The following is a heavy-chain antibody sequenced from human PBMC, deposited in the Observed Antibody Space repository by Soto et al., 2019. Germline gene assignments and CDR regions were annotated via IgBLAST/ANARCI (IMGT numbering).Heavy chain of an antibody. Sequence: PGESLKISCAASGFTFSNYAMSWVRQAPGKGLEWVSAVSGSGGSAYYADSVKGRFTISRDNSKNTLYLQMDTLRAEDTAVYYCAKTSTGGTEKTAAFDYWGQGTLVTVSS. D-gene: IGHD6-25*01. CDR1: GFTFSNYA. CDR3: AKTSTGGTEKTAAFDY. J-gene: IGHJ4*02. V-gene: IGHV3-23*01. CDR2: VSGSGGSA.